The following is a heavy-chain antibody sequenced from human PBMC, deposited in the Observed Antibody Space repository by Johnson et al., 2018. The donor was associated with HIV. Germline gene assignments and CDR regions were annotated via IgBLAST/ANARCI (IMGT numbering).Heavy chain of an antibody. D-gene: IGHD2-21*02. CDR3: AKVRCGGDCLDAFDI. Sequence: VQLVESGGGVVRPGGSLRLSCAASGFTFDDYGMSWVRQVLGKGLEWVSGINWNGGSTGYADSVKGRFTISRDNSRNTLYLQMNSLRTEDTAVYYCAKVRCGGDCLDAFDIWGQGTMVTVSS. CDR1: GFTFDDYG. V-gene: IGHV3-20*04. CDR2: INWNGGST. J-gene: IGHJ3*02.